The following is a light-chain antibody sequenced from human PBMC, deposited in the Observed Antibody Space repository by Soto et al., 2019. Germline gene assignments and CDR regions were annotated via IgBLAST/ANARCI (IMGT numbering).Light chain of an antibody. V-gene: IGKV3-20*01. J-gene: IGKJ1*01. CDR3: QQYGSSPTT. CDR2: GAS. CDR1: QSVSSSY. Sequence: EIVLTQSPGTLSLSPGERATLSCRASQSVSSSYLAWYQQKPGQAPRLLIYGASSRATGIPDRFSGSESGTDFTLTISRLEPEDFALYYCQQYGSSPTTFGQGTKVEIK.